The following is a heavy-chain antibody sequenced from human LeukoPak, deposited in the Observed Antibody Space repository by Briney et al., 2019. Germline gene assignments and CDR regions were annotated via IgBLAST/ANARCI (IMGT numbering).Heavy chain of an antibody. CDR1: GYTFSGYC. V-gene: IGHV1-2*02. Sequence: ASVKVSCKASGYTFSGYCVHWVRQAPGRGVEWMGWLSPKSGATKYAQKFQGRVTLTRDLSLSTAYMELNSLTSDDTAVYYCARDTYGGSYFPLPYWGQGALVTVSS. D-gene: IGHD1-26*01. J-gene: IGHJ4*02. CDR2: LSPKSGAT. CDR3: ARDTYGGSYFPLPY.